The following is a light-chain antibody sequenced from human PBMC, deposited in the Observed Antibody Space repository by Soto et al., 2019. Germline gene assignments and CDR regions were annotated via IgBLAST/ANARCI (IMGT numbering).Light chain of an antibody. V-gene: IGLV2-11*01. Sequence: QSVLTQPRSVSGSPGQAVTGSCTGTSLDVAVYSYVSWFQQHPGKAPKLMIYEGTKRPSGVSDSFSGSKSGNTASLTIYGLQAEDEANYYRCSYAGDNMFVFGTGTKVTVL. CDR2: EGT. CDR1: SLDVAVYSY. CDR3: CSYAGDNMFV. J-gene: IGLJ1*01.